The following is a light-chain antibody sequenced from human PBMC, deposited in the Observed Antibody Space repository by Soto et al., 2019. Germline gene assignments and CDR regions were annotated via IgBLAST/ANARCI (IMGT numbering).Light chain of an antibody. Sequence: LTQPPSASGTPGQRVTISCSGSNSNIGSNTVNWYQQLPGTAPKLLIYYDNLRPPGVPDRISGSKSGTSASLAISGLQSDDEADYYCAAWDDSLNGRVFGTGTKVTVL. V-gene: IGLV1-44*01. CDR3: AAWDDSLNGRV. CDR2: YDN. CDR1: NSNIGSNT. J-gene: IGLJ1*01.